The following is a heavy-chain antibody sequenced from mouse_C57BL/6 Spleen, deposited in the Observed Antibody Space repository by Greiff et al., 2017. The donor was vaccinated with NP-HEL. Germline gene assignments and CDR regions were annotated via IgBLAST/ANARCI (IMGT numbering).Heavy chain of an antibody. CDR1: GFNIKDDY. Sequence: VHVKQSGAELVRPGASVKLSCTASGFNIKDDYMHWVKQRPEQGLEWIGWIDPENGDTEYASKFQGMATITADTSSNTAYLQLSSLTSEDTAVYYCTTDDSNSYYFDYWGQGTTLTVSS. CDR3: TTDDSNSYYFDY. D-gene: IGHD2-5*01. CDR2: IDPENGDT. V-gene: IGHV14-4*01. J-gene: IGHJ2*01.